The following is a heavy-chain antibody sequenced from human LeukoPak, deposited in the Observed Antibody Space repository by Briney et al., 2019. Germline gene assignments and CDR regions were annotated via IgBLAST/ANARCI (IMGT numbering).Heavy chain of an antibody. CDR1: GFTFSSYS. D-gene: IGHD2-8*01. CDR2: ISSSSSTI. CDR3: ARDAVLMVYVIDY. V-gene: IGHV3-48*01. Sequence: PGGSLRLSCAASGFTFSSYSMNWVRQAPGKGLEWVSYISSSSSTIYYADSVKGRFTISRDNAKNSLYLQMNSLRAEDTAVYYCARDAVLMVYVIDYWRQGTLVTVSS. J-gene: IGHJ4*02.